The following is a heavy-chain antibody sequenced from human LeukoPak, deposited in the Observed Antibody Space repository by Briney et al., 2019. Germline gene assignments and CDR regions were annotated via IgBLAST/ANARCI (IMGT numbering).Heavy chain of an antibody. J-gene: IGHJ4*02. Sequence: ASVKVSCKASGYTLTSYGISWVRQAPGQGLEWMGWISAYNGNTNYAQKLQGRVTMTTDTSTSTAYMELRSLRSDDTAVYYCARDNPYYDSSGYYFFDYWGQGTLVTVSS. CDR3: ARDNPYYDSSGYYFFDY. V-gene: IGHV1-18*01. CDR1: GYTLTSYG. D-gene: IGHD3-22*01. CDR2: ISAYNGNT.